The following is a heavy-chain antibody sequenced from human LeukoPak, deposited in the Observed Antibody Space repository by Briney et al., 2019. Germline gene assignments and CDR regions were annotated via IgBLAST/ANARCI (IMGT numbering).Heavy chain of an antibody. CDR3: ARLSSSGWERGNY. Sequence: SETLSLTCTVSGGSISSYYWSWIRQPPGKGLEWIGYIYYSGSTNYNPSLKSRVTISVDTSKNQFSLKLSSVTAADTAVYYCARLSSSGWERGNYWGQGTLVTVSS. V-gene: IGHV4-59*12. J-gene: IGHJ4*02. CDR1: GGSISSYY. CDR2: IYYSGST. D-gene: IGHD6-19*01.